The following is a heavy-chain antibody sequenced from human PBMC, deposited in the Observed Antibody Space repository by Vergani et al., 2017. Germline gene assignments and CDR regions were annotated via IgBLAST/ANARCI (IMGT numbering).Heavy chain of an antibody. CDR1: GVSVTDYN. V-gene: IGHV4-59*02. D-gene: IGHD6-13*01. J-gene: IGHJ5*02. CDR3: ARDTHSWQRADR. Sequence: QAQLQESGPGLVKPSETLSLTCHVFGVSVTDYNCNWIRQAPGKGLEWIGSLSTTGGATHASHNPSLKSRVSISVDPSKSQFSLRLTSVTAADSAIYYCARDTHSWQRADRWGQGLLVSVSS. CDR2: LSTTGGA.